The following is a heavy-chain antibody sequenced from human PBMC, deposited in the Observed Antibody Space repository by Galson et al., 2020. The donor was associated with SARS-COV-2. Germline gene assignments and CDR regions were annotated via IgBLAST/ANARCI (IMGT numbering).Heavy chain of an antibody. Sequence: ETSETLSLTCTVSGGSISSYYWSWIRQPPGKGLEWIGYIYYSGSTNYNPSPKSRVTISVYTSKNQFSLKLSSVTAADTAVYYCARGLHYYDSSGYYFDYWGQGTLVTVSS. CDR2: IYYSGST. V-gene: IGHV4-59*01. D-gene: IGHD3-22*01. CDR1: GGSISSYY. CDR3: ARGLHYYDSSGYYFDY. J-gene: IGHJ4*02.